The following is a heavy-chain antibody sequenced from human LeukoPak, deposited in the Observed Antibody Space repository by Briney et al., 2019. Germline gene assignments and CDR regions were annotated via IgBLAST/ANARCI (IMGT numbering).Heavy chain of an antibody. J-gene: IGHJ3*02. CDR3: AKVITTYYYDSSGWSHAFDI. CDR2: ISWNSGSI. V-gene: IGHV3-9*01. CDR1: GFTFDDYA. Sequence: GRSLRLSCAASGFTFDDYAMHWVRQARGKGLEWVSGISWNSGSIGYADSVKGRFTISRDNAKNSLYLQMNSLRAEDTALYYRAKVITTYYYDSSGWSHAFDIWSQGTMVTVSS. D-gene: IGHD3-22*01.